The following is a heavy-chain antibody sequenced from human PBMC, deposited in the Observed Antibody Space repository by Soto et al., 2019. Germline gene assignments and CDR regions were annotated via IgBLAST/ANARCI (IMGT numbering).Heavy chain of an antibody. D-gene: IGHD3-3*01. CDR2: INSGGDST. J-gene: IGHJ4*02. Sequence: GGSLRLSCAASGFTFDIYAMHWLRQAPGKGLEWVSGINSGGDSTYYADSVKGRFTISRDNSKNTLYLQMSSLRAEDMAVYYCVKDDYDFWSGLLDYWGQGTLVTVSS. CDR3: VKDDYDFWSGLLDY. V-gene: IGHV3-23*01. CDR1: GFTFDIYA.